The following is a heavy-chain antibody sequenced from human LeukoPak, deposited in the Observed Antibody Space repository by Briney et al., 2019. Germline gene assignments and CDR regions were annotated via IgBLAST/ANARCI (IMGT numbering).Heavy chain of an antibody. CDR3: AKDRTLELRPYYFDY. V-gene: IGHV3-11*01. J-gene: IGHJ4*02. D-gene: IGHD1-7*01. Sequence: PGGSLRLSCAASGFTFSDYYMSWIRQAPGKGLEWVSYISSSGSTIYYADSVKGRFTISRDNSKNTLYLQMNSLRAEDTAVYYCAKDRTLELRPYYFDYWGQGTLVTVSS. CDR1: GFTFSDYY. CDR2: ISSSGSTI.